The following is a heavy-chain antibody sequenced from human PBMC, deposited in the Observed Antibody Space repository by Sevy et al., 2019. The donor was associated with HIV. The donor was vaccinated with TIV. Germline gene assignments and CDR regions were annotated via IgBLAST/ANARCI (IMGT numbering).Heavy chain of an antibody. D-gene: IGHD1-1*01. CDR3: GRESTTRPRVLDY. CDR1: GGSISSYF. J-gene: IGHJ4*02. CDR2: IYFTGNT. V-gene: IGHV4-59*01. Sequence: SETLSLTCSVSGGSISSYFWTWVRQSPGKGLEWIGNIYFTGNTDYSPSLKSRVTLSLDTSKSHFSLILNSVTAADTAVYYCGRESTTRPRVLDYWGQGTLVTVSS.